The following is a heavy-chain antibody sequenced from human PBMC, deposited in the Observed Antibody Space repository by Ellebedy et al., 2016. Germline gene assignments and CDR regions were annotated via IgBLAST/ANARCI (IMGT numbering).Heavy chain of an antibody. D-gene: IGHD5-12*01. Sequence: ASVKVSCKASGGTFSSYAISWVRQAPGQGLEWMGRIIPILGIANYAQKFQGRVTITADKSTSTAYMELSSLRSEDTAVYYCARDLSYSGYDSNFDYWGQGTLVTVSS. CDR1: GGTFSSYA. CDR3: ARDLSYSGYDSNFDY. CDR2: IIPILGIA. J-gene: IGHJ4*02. V-gene: IGHV1-69*04.